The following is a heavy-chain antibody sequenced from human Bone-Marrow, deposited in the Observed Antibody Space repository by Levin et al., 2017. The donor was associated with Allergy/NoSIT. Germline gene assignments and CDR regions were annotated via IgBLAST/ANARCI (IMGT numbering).Heavy chain of an antibody. J-gene: IGHJ4*02. CDR1: GYTFSSYW. V-gene: IGHV5-51*01. CDR2: IFSDGSET. Sequence: GGSLRLSCKGSGYTFSSYWIGWVRQMPGKGLELMGIIFSDGSETKYSPSFQGQVTMSADNSITTAYLQWSSLKASDSAMYYCARSGEGALFDYWGQGTLVTVSS. D-gene: IGHD7-27*01. CDR3: ARSGEGALFDY.